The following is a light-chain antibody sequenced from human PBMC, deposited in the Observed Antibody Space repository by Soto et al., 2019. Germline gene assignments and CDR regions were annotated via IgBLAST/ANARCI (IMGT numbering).Light chain of an antibody. Sequence: EIVMTQSPATLSVSPGERATLSCRASQSVNRNLGWYQQKPGQAPRLLIYDASTRATGIPARFSGSGSGTEFTLTISSLQSEDFAVYYCQQYHNWPPITFGQGTRLEIK. V-gene: IGKV3-15*01. CDR3: QQYHNWPPIT. J-gene: IGKJ5*01. CDR1: QSVNRN. CDR2: DAS.